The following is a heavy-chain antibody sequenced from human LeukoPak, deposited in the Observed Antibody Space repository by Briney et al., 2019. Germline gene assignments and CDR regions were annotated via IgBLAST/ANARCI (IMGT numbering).Heavy chain of an antibody. CDR3: ARDVSRTRGAYFDL. V-gene: IGHV3-7*01. CDR1: GFTFSSYW. J-gene: IGHJ2*01. CDR2: IKQDGSEK. D-gene: IGHD3-10*01. Sequence: GGSLRLSCAASGFTFSSYWMSWVRQAPGKGLEWVANIKQDGSEKYYVDSVKGRFTISRDNAKNSLYLQMNSLRAEDTAVYYCARDVSRTRGAYFDLWGRGTLVAVSS.